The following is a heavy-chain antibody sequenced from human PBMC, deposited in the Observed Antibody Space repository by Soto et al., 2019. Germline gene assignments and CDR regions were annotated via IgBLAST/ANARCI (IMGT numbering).Heavy chain of an antibody. CDR3: ARVKADDYGDYGANYYYGMDV. J-gene: IGHJ6*02. D-gene: IGHD4-17*01. CDR2: IYYSGST. V-gene: IGHV4-59*13. CDR1: GGSISSYY. Sequence: PSETLSLTCTVSGGSISSYYWSWIRQPPGKGLELIGYIYYSGSTNYNPSLKSRVTISVDTSKNQFSLKLSSVTAADTAVYYCARVKADDYGDYGANYYYGMDVWGQGTTVTVSS.